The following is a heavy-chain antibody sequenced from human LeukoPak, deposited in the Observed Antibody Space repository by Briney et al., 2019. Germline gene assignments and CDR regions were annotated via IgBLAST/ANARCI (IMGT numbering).Heavy chain of an antibody. J-gene: IGHJ4*02. Sequence: GGSLRPSCAASGFTFSNSAMSWVRQAPGKGLEWVSGISISGGTTYYAASVKGRFTISRDNSKNTVYLQLNSLRAEDTAVYYCAKEEVPNDYWGQGTLVTVSS. CDR2: ISISGGTT. D-gene: IGHD1-1*01. V-gene: IGHV3-23*01. CDR3: AKEEVPNDY. CDR1: GFTFSNSA.